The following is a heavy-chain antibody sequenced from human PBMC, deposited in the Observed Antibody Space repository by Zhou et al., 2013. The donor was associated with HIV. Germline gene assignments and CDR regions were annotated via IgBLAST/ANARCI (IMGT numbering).Heavy chain of an antibody. J-gene: IGHJ4*02. D-gene: IGHD5-12*01. V-gene: IGHV1-2*02. CDR1: GYTFTGYY. CDR3: ARGVNRGFDY. Sequence: QVQLVQSGAEVKKPGASVKVSCKASGYTFTGYYIHWVRQAPGQGLEWMGWMSPKTGDTRYAQKFQGRVTMTGDTSISTVYMELSSLTSEDTAVYFCARGVNRGFDYWGQGTPVTVSS. CDR2: MSPKTGDT.